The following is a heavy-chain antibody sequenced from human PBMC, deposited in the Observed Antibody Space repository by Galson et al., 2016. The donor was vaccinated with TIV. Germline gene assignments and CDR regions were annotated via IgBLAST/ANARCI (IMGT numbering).Heavy chain of an antibody. J-gene: IGHJ4*02. Sequence: CKASGYSFTGYFIHWVRQAPGQGLEWMGWTNANTGGTISAQKFQGRLTMTRDTSISTAYMELTRLTSDDTAVYYCARSSYYGSGSGVDYWGQGTLVTVSS. CDR3: ARSSYYGSGSGVDY. CDR1: GYSFTGYF. V-gene: IGHV1-2*02. CDR2: TNANTGGT. D-gene: IGHD3-10*01.